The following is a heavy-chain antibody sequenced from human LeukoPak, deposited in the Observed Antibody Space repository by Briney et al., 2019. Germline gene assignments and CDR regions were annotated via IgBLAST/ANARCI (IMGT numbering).Heavy chain of an antibody. Sequence: ASVKVSCKASGYTFTAYYMRWVRQPPGQGLEWMGWINPSSGGTNYAQKFQGRVTMTRDTSMNTAYMELSRLKSDDTAVYYCARGYISSWDDYWGQGTLVTVSS. CDR2: INPSSGGT. CDR1: GYTFTAYY. J-gene: IGHJ4*02. V-gene: IGHV1-2*02. D-gene: IGHD6-13*01. CDR3: ARGYISSWDDY.